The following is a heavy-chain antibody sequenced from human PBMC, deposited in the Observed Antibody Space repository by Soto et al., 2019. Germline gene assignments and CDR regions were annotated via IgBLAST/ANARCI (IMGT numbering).Heavy chain of an antibody. CDR2: ISSYNGDT. D-gene: IGHD6-25*01. J-gene: IGHJ6*04. CDR3: AREGAAPCYYYGTDG. Sequence: QVQLVQSGAEVKKPGASVKVSCKASGYTFTRSGISWVRQAPGQGPEWMGWISSYNGDTNYAQTFQGRVTMTTDTSKSKDYMELRRLRSDDTAVYYCAREGAAPCYYYGTDGWGEGAPVTVSS. V-gene: IGHV1-18*01. CDR1: GYTFTRSG.